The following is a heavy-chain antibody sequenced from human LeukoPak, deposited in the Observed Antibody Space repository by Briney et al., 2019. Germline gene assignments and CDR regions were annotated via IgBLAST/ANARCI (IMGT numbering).Heavy chain of an antibody. J-gene: IGHJ4*02. CDR2: IGGGGATT. CDR1: GFTFRSYA. D-gene: IGHD2-15*01. V-gene: IGHV3-23*01. CDR3: ARDVPKVVVAATRPY. Sequence: GGSLRLSCAASGFTFRSYAMSWVRQAPGKGLEWVSAIGGGGATTYYAGSVKGRFTISRDNSKNTLYLQMNSLRAEDTAVYYCARDVPKVVVAATRPYWGQGTLVTVSS.